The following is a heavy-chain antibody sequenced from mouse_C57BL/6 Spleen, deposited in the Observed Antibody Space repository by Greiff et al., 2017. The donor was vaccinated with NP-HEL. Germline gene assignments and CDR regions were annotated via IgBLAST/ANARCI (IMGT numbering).Heavy chain of an antibody. Sequence: QVQLQQSGPELVKPGASVKISCKASGYAFSSSWMNWVKQRPGKGLEWIGRIYPGDGDTNYNGKFKGKATLTADKSSSTAYMQLSSLTSEDSAVYFCARITTVVATDFDVWGTGTTVTVSS. CDR1: GYAFSSSW. V-gene: IGHV1-82*01. D-gene: IGHD1-1*01. CDR2: IYPGDGDT. J-gene: IGHJ1*03. CDR3: ARITTVVATDFDV.